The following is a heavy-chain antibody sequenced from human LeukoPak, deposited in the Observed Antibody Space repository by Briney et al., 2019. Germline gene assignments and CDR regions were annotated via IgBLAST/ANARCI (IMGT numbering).Heavy chain of an antibody. Sequence: PGGSLRFSCAASGFTFSSYAMSWVRQAPGKGLEWVSAISGSGGSTYYADSVKGRFTISRDNSKNTLYLQMNSLRAEDTAVYYCAKDASTVTTFDRGYYFDYWGQGTLVTVSS. CDR1: GFTFSSYA. D-gene: IGHD4-11*01. CDR3: AKDASTVTTFDRGYYFDY. J-gene: IGHJ4*02. CDR2: ISGSGGST. V-gene: IGHV3-23*01.